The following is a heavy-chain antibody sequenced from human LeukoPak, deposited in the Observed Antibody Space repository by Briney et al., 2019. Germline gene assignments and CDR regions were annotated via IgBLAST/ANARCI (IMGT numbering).Heavy chain of an antibody. CDR3: ARAGGKKMATIIDY. J-gene: IGHJ4*02. D-gene: IGHD5-24*01. CDR1: GGSISSRGYS. V-gene: IGHV4-61*08. Sequence: KASETLSLTCAVSGGSISSRGYSWSWIRQPPGKGLEWIGFIYDSGSTNYNPSLKSRVTISVDTSKNQFSLKLSSVTAADTAVYYCARAGGKKMATIIDYWGQGTLVTVSS. CDR2: IYDSGST.